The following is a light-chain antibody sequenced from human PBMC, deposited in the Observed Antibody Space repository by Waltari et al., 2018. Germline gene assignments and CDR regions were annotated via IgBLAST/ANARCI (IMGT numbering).Light chain of an antibody. CDR1: QSVSRS. CDR2: AAS. CDR3: QHYVRLPAT. V-gene: IGKV3-20*01. Sequence: IVLTQSPGPLSLSPGERVTLSCRASQSVSRSLAWYQQKPGQAPRLLIYAASSRATGIPGRVSGSGSGTDFSLTISRLEPEDFAVYYCQHYVRLPATFGQGTKVEI. J-gene: IGKJ1*01.